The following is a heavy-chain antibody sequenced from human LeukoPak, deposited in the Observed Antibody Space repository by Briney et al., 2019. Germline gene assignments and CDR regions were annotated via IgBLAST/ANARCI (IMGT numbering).Heavy chain of an antibody. CDR2: ISSSGSTI. V-gene: IGHV3-48*04. D-gene: IGHD3-10*02. CDR1: GFTFSSHG. Sequence: GGSLRLSCAASGFTFSSHGMNWVRQAPGKGLEGVSYISSSGSTIYYADSVKGRFTISRDNAKNSLYLQMNSLRAEDTAVYYCAELGITMIGGVWGKGTTVTISS. J-gene: IGHJ6*04. CDR3: AELGITMIGGV.